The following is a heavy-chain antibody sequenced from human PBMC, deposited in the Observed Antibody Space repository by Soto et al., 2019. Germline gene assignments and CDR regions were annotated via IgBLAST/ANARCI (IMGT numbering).Heavy chain of an antibody. J-gene: IGHJ6*02. CDR1: GFTFINYA. V-gene: IGHV3-23*01. D-gene: IGHD3-3*01. CDR2: MSGSGGST. Sequence: EVQLLESGGGLVQPGGSLRPSCAASGFTFINYAMSWVRQAPGKGLEWVSAMSGSGGSTYSADSVKGRFTISRDNSKNTRYLQMSSLRAEDTAVSYCAKDQAVFWSGYYERDSSGMDVWGQGTTVTVSS. CDR3: AKDQAVFWSGYYERDSSGMDV.